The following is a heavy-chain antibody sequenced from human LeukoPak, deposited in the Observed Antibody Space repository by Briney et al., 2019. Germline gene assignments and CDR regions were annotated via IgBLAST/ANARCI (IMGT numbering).Heavy chain of an antibody. CDR3: AKQGAVRQDYYMDV. J-gene: IGHJ6*03. CDR1: GGSFSSYA. D-gene: IGHD3-16*01. CDR2: IIPIFGTP. Sequence: SVKVSCKASGGSFSSYAITWVRQAPGQGREWMGRIIPIFGTPTYAQKFQGRVTITADMGSSTAYLELTSLTSEDTARYFCAKQGAVRQDYYMDVWGNGTTVTVSS. V-gene: IGHV1-69*06.